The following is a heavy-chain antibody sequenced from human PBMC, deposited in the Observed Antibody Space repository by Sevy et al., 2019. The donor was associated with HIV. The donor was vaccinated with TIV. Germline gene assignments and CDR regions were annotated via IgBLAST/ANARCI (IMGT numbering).Heavy chain of an antibody. CDR2: ISWNSGSI. D-gene: IGHD2-8*01. CDR1: GFTFDDYA. V-gene: IGHV3-9*01. J-gene: IGHJ6*02. CDR3: AKDKGYCTNGVCYTSYYYYGMDV. Sequence: GGSLRLSCAVSGFTFDDYAMHWVRQAPGKGLEWVSGISWNSGSIGYADSVKGRFTISRDNAKNSLYLQMNSLRAEDTALYYCAKDKGYCTNGVCYTSYYYYGMDVWGQGTTVTVSS.